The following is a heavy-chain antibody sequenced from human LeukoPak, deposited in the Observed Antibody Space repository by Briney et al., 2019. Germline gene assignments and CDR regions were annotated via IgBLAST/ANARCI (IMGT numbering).Heavy chain of an antibody. V-gene: IGHV4-34*01. Sequence: SETLSLICAVYGGSFSAYYWSWIRQPPGEGLEWIGEINHSGSTNYNPSLKSRVTISVDTSKNQFSLKLSSVTAADTAVYYCARQGVHYNWFDPWGQGTLVTVSS. CDR1: GGSFSAYY. CDR3: ARQGVHYNWFDP. CDR2: INHSGST. D-gene: IGHD6-6*01. J-gene: IGHJ5*02.